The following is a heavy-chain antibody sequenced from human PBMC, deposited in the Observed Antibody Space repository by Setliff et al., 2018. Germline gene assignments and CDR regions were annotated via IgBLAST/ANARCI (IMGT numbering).Heavy chain of an antibody. Sequence: SETLSLTCAVSGDSVIGSIYYWGWIRQPPGKGLEWIGSIYSTGSAYSPTSLQSRVTISLEPSKNEFSLKLTSVTAADTAVYYCAASKDHYDSSGFPVCGVYDVWGQGTMVTVSS. CDR3: AASKDHYDSSGFPVCGVYDV. CDR2: IYSTGSA. J-gene: IGHJ3*01. D-gene: IGHD3-22*01. CDR1: GDSVIGSIYY. V-gene: IGHV4-39*07.